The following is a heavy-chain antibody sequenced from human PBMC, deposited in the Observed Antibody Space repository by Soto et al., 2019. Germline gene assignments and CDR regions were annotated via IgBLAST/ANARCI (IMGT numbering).Heavy chain of an antibody. J-gene: IGHJ4*02. Sequence: QVQLVESGGGLVKPGGSLRLSCVASGFTFSDHYMTWIRQAPGKGLEWLSYVSTSSSYTNYADSVKGRFTISRDNAMNSVYLQMNSLRAEDTAVYYCASLRLTGYFDYWGQGTLVTVSS. V-gene: IGHV3-11*05. CDR1: GFTFSDHY. CDR2: VSTSSSYT. CDR3: ASLRLTGYFDY.